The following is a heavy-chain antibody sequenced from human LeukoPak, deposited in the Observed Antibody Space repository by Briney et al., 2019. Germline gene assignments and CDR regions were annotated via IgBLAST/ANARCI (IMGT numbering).Heavy chain of an antibody. CDR1: GYTFTGYY. CDR2: INPNSGGT. D-gene: IGHD6-19*01. Sequence: ASVKVSCKASGYTFTGYYMHWVRQAPGQGLEWMGWINPNSGGTNYAQKFQGRVTMTRDTSISTAYMELSRLRSDDTAVYYCARDDKAVAGLFDYWGQGTLVTVSS. V-gene: IGHV1-2*02. CDR3: ARDDKAVAGLFDY. J-gene: IGHJ4*02.